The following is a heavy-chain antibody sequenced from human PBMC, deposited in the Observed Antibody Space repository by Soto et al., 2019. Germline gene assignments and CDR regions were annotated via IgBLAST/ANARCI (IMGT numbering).Heavy chain of an antibody. CDR3: ARGSGERTWYFDL. CDR2: IYSGGST. Sequence: GGSLRLSCAASGFTVSSNYMSWVRQAPGKGLEWVSVIYSGGSTYYADSVKGRFTISRHNSKNTLYLQMNSLRAEDTAVYSCARGSGERTWYFDLWGRGTLVTVSS. CDR1: GFTVSSNY. V-gene: IGHV3-53*04. J-gene: IGHJ2*01. D-gene: IGHD1-26*01.